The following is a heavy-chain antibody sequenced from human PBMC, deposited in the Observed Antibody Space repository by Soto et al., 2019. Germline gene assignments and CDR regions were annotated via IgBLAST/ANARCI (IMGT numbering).Heavy chain of an antibody. V-gene: IGHV4-34*01. J-gene: IGHJ5*02. Sequence: QVQLQQWGAGLLKPSETLSLTCDVYGGSFSRYYWNWIRQPPGQGLEWLGEINHSGSTNYNPSLESRVTILLDTSKTQFSLKLTSVTAADTAVYYCARGEGRLVGTWFDPWGQGTLVTVSS. CDR2: INHSGST. CDR3: ARGEGRLVGTWFDP. CDR1: GGSFSRYY. D-gene: IGHD5-12*01.